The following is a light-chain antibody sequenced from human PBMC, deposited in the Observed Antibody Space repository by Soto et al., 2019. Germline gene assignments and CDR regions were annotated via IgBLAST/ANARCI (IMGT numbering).Light chain of an antibody. V-gene: IGKV1-9*01. CDR3: QQLNSYPPA. CDR2: GAS. J-gene: IGKJ3*01. Sequence: DIQLTQSPSFLSASVGDRVTITCRASQGISSYLAWYQQKPGKAPKLLIYGASTLQSGVPSRFSGSGSGIEFTLTISSLQPEDFATYFCQQLNSYPPAFGPGTKVDIK. CDR1: QGISSY.